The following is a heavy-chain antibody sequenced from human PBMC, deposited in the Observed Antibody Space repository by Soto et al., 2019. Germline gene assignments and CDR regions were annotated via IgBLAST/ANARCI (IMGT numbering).Heavy chain of an antibody. D-gene: IGHD3-3*01. CDR2: IYYSGST. Sequence: TLSLTCTVSGGSISSGGYYWSWIRQHPGKGLEWIGYIYYSGSTYYNPSLKSRVTISVDTSKNQFSLKLSSVTAADTAVYYCARDPSYYDFWSGYYPLGMDVWGQGTTVTVSS. J-gene: IGHJ6*02. CDR3: ARDPSYYDFWSGYYPLGMDV. V-gene: IGHV4-31*02. CDR1: GGSISSGGYY.